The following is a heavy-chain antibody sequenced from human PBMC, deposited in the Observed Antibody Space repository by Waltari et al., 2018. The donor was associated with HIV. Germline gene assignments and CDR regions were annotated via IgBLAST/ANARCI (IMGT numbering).Heavy chain of an antibody. V-gene: IGHV3-11*01. CDR1: GFTFSDYY. J-gene: IGHJ6*02. D-gene: IGHD3-10*01. CDR2: NSSSGSTI. Sequence: QVQLVESGGGLVKPGGSLRLSCAASGFTFSDYYMSWIRQAPGKGVEWVSYNSSSGSTIYYADSVKGRFTISRDNAKNSLYLQMNSLRAEDTAVYYCARAYVGTYYYGSGKYYGMDFWGQGTTVTVSS. CDR3: ARAYVGTYYYGSGKYYGMDF.